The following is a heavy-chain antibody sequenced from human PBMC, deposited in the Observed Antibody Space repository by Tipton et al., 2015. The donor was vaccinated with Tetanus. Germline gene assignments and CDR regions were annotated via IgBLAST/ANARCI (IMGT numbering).Heavy chain of an antibody. D-gene: IGHD5-18*01. V-gene: IGHV4-59*01. Sequence: TLSLTCTVSGGSISSYYWSWIRQPPGKGLEWIGYIYYSGSTNYNPSLKSRVTISVDTSKNQFSLKLSSVTAADTAVYYCARASQRTFEFWGQGTLVAVSS. CDR1: GGSISSYY. J-gene: IGHJ4*02. CDR3: ARASQRTFEF. CDR2: IYYSGST.